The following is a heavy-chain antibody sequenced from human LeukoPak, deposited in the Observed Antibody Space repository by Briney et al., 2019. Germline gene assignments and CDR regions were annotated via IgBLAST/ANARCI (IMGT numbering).Heavy chain of an antibody. CDR2: IIPILGIA. CDR1: GGTFSSYN. Sequence: ASVKVSCKASGGTFSSYNISWVRQVPGQGLEWMGRIIPILGIANYAQKFQGRVTITADKSTSTAYMELSSLRSEDTAVYYCARGDYYDSSGRLLDYWGQGTLVTVSS. CDR3: ARGDYYDSSGRLLDY. J-gene: IGHJ4*02. V-gene: IGHV1-69*02. D-gene: IGHD3-22*01.